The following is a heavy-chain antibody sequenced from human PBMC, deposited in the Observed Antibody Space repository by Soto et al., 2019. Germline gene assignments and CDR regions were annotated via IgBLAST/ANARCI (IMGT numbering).Heavy chain of an antibody. Sequence: GKGLEWVSAISGSGGSTYYADSVKGRFTISRDNSKNTLYLQMNSLRAEDPDLYYFQKAHGGRGPEKVLAFWGKGTSVPV. CDR2: ISGSGGST. J-gene: IGHJ6*03. D-gene: IGHD3-16*01. CDR3: QKAHGGRGPEKVLAF. V-gene: IGHV3-23*01.